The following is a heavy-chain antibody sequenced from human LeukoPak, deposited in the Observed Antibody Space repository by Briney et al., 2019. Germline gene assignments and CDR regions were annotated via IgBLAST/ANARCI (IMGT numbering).Heavy chain of an antibody. CDR1: GFTFSSYG. V-gene: IGHV3-33*01. D-gene: IGHD6-19*01. CDR3: ARGGGYSSGMFDY. CDR2: IWYDGSNK. J-gene: IGHJ4*02. Sequence: GRSLRLSCAASGFTFSSYGMHWVRQAPGKRLEWVAVIWYDGSNKYYADSVKGRFTISRDNSKNTLYLQMNSLRAEDTAVYYCARGGGYSSGMFDYWGQGTLVTVSS.